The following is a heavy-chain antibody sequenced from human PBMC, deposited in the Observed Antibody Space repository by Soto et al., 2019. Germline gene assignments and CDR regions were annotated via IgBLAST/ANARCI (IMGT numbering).Heavy chain of an antibody. V-gene: IGHV3-23*01. CDR2: ISGSGGST. Sequence: PGGSLRLSCAASGFTFSSYAMSWVRQAPGKGLEWVSAISGSGGSTYYADSVKGRFTISRDNSKNTLYLQMNSLRAEDTAVYYCAKNPLLWFGAPNDYWGQGTLVTVSS. CDR3: AKNPLLWFGAPNDY. J-gene: IGHJ4*02. CDR1: GFTFSSYA. D-gene: IGHD3-10*01.